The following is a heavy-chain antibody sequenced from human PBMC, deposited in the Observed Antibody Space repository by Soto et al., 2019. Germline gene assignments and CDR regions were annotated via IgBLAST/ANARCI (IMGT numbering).Heavy chain of an antibody. CDR1: GFRFKSYV. J-gene: IGHJ1*01. Sequence: QLQLVESGGGVVQPGTSLRLSCTASGFRFKSYVMHWVRQAPGKGLEWVALTSHNGNDKYYGDSVKGRFTVSRDNSKNTLHLPMDSLRPEDTALYYCARWGTTGGFDLWGQGTLVSGSS. CDR3: ARWGTTGGFDL. V-gene: IGHV3-30*19. D-gene: IGHD3-16*01. CDR2: TSHNGNDK.